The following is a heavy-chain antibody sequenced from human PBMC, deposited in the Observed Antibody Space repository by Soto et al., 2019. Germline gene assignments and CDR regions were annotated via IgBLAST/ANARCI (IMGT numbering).Heavy chain of an antibody. CDR2: IIPIFGTA. D-gene: IGHD3-22*01. V-gene: IGHV1-69*13. J-gene: IGHJ6*02. Sequence: SVKVSCKASGGTFSSYAISWVRQAPGQGLEWMGGIIPIFGTANYAQKFQGRVTITADESTSTAYMELSSLRSEDTAVYYCARGFSAPRYYYDSSGHYYYYGLDVWGQGTTVTVSS. CDR1: GGTFSSYA. CDR3: ARGFSAPRYYYDSSGHYYYYGLDV.